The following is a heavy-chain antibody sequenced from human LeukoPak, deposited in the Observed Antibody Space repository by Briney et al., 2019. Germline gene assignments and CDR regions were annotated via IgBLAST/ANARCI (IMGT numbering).Heavy chain of an antibody. CDR1: GGSISSYY. Sequence: SETLSLTCSVSGGSISSYYWSWIRQPPGKGLEWIGYIYYSGRTNYNPSLKSRVTISVDTSKNQFSLKLSSVTAADTAVYYCARALGQLDYWGQGTLVTVSS. J-gene: IGHJ4*02. CDR2: IYYSGRT. D-gene: IGHD6-13*01. V-gene: IGHV4-59*01. CDR3: ARALGQLDY.